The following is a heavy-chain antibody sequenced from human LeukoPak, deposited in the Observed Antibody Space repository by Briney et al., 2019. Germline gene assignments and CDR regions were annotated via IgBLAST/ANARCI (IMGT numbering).Heavy chain of an antibody. CDR2: ISYSGTT. CDR3: ARDRYYDSGSYYN. V-gene: IGHV4-59*01. Sequence: PSETLSLTCTVSGGSISNFYWNWIRQPPGKGLEWIGYISYSGTTNYNPSLKSRVTISVDTSKNQFSLKLSSVTAADTAVYYCARDRYYDSGSYYNWGQGTLVTVSS. D-gene: IGHD3-10*01. CDR1: GGSISNFY. J-gene: IGHJ4*02.